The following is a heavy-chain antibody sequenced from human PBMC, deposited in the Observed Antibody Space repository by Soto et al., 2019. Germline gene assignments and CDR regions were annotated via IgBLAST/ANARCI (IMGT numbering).Heavy chain of an antibody. CDR1: GGTFSTYA. V-gene: IGHV1-69*01. D-gene: IGHD1-26*01. CDR2: IIPIFGTT. J-gene: IGHJ4*02. Sequence: QVQLVQSGAEVKKPGSSVKVSCKASGGTFSTYAITWVRQAPGQGLEWLGGIIPIFGTTDYARKFQGRVTITAAESTSTVFMELSSLTFEDTAVYYCARGVGAYSFDYWGQGTLVTVSS. CDR3: ARGVGAYSFDY.